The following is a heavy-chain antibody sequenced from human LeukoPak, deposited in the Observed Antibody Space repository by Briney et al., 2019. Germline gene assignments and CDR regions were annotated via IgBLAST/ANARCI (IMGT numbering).Heavy chain of an antibody. D-gene: IGHD3-9*01. Sequence: GGSLRLSCAASGFSFGGYAMTWVRQAPGKGLEWVSCITYNGAATYYLDSVKARFTISRDNSRSTLYLQMDSLTAEDTALYYCAKDGLYFDGSTHIYYFDSWGQGTLVAVSS. V-gene: IGHV3-23*01. CDR2: ITYNGAAT. CDR1: GFSFGGYA. J-gene: IGHJ4*02. CDR3: AKDGLYFDGSTHIYYFDS.